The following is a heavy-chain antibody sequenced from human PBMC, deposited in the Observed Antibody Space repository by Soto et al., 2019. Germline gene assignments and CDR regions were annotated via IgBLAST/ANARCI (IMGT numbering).Heavy chain of an antibody. CDR3: AREVGAGTDY. CDR2: ISSSSTYI. CDR1: GFTFSSYA. D-gene: IGHD1-1*01. V-gene: IGHV3-21*06. J-gene: IGHJ4*02. Sequence: ESGGGLVKPGGSLRLSCAASGFTFSSYAVNWVRQAPRKGLEWVSSISSSSTYIYYADSVKGRFTISRDNAKNSLYLQMNSLRAEDTAVYYCAREVGAGTDYWGQGTLVTVSS.